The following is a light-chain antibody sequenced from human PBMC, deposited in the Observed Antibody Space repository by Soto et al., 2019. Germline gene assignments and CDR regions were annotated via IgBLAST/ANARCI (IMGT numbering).Light chain of an antibody. Sequence: EIVMTQSPATLSVSPGERATLSCRASQSVSSNLAWYKQKPGQDPRLLIYGASTRAAGIPARFSGSGSGTDVTLTISSLQSEDFAVYYCQQYNNWPLTFGQGTKVEIK. J-gene: IGKJ1*01. CDR3: QQYNNWPLT. CDR2: GAS. CDR1: QSVSSN. V-gene: IGKV3-15*01.